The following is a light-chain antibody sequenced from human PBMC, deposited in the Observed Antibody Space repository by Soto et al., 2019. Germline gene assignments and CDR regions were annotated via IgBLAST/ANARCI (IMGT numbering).Light chain of an antibody. V-gene: IGLV2-14*01. CDR1: SSDVGGYNY. CDR3: SSYKTSSTNVV. J-gene: IGLJ2*01. Sequence: QSALTQPASVSGSPGQSITISCTGTSSDVGGYNYVSWYQQHPGKAPKLMIYEVSNRPSGVSNRFSGSKSGNTASLTISGLQADDEDDYYYSSYKTSSTNVVFGGGTKLTVL. CDR2: EVS.